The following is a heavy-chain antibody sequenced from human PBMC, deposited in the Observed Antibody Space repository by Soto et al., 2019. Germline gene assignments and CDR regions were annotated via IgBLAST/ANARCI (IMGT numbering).Heavy chain of an antibody. CDR1: GGTFSNYA. D-gene: IGHD3-22*01. V-gene: IGHV1-8*02. CDR3: AGHSSGVPGYYYGMDV. Sequence: ASVKVSCKASGGTFSNYAIGWVRQATGQGLEWMGWMNPNSGNTGHAQKFQGRVTMTRNTSISTAYMELSSLRSEDTAVYYCAGHSSGVPGYYYGMDVWGQGTTVTVSS. J-gene: IGHJ6*02. CDR2: MNPNSGNT.